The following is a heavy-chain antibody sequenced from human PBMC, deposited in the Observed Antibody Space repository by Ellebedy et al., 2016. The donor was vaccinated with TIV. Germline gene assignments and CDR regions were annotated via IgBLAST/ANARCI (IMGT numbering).Heavy chain of an antibody. CDR1: GGSFSGHY. CDR2: IDHSGST. J-gene: IGHJ4*02. CDR3: ARGRRYADTSGSYLDY. D-gene: IGHD3-22*01. Sequence: SETLSLXXAVYGGSFSGHYWNWIRQSPGKGLEWIGEIDHSGSTNYNPSLRGPVTISVDTSKNQFSLKVTSVTAADMGVYYCARGRRYADTSGSYLDYWGRGTLVTVSS. V-gene: IGHV4-34*01.